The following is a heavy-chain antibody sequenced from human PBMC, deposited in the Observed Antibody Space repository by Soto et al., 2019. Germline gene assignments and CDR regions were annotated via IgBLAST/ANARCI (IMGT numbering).Heavy chain of an antibody. CDR3: ARARSAGPARGGFDY. J-gene: IGHJ4*02. Sequence: AGGSLRLSCAASGFTFSSYGMHGVRQAPGKGLEWVAVIWYDGSNKYYADSVKGRFTISRDNSKNTLYLQMNSLRAEDTAVYYCARARSAGPARGGFDYWGQGTLVTVSS. V-gene: IGHV3-33*01. CDR2: IWYDGSNK. CDR1: GFTFSSYG. D-gene: IGHD6-19*01.